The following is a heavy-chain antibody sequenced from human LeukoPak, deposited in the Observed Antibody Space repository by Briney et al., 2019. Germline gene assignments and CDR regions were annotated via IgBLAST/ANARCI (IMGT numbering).Heavy chain of an antibody. D-gene: IGHD4-23*01. CDR1: GYTFTGYY. J-gene: IGHJ4*02. Sequence: ASVKVSFKASGYTFTGYYMHWVRQAPGQGLEWMGWINPNSGGTNYAQKFQGRVTITRDTSISTAYMELSRMRSDDTAVYYCARAGTVGELRFNPYFDYWGQGTLVTVSS. CDR2: INPNSGGT. V-gene: IGHV1-2*02. CDR3: ARAGTVGELRFNPYFDY.